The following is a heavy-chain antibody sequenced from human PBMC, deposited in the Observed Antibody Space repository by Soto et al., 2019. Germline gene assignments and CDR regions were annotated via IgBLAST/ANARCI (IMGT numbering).Heavy chain of an antibody. J-gene: IGHJ4*02. CDR3: ATRPPGATWYGVFDY. Sequence: ASGTLSLTCTVSGGSISSSSYCWGWIRQPPGKGLEWIGYVYHSGTTNYNPSLETRVTISVDSSKNQFSPELNSVTAADAAVYYCATRPPGATWYGVFDYWSQGTLVTVSS. CDR1: GGSISSSSYC. CDR2: VYHSGTT. V-gene: IGHV4-39*07. D-gene: IGHD6-13*01.